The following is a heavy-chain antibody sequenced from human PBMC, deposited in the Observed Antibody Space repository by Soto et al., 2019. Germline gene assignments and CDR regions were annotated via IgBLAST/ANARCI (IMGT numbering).Heavy chain of an antibody. CDR2: MNPNSGNT. Sequence: QVQLVQSGAEVKKPGASVKVSCKASGYTFTSYDINWVRQATGQGLEWMGWMNPNSGNTGYAQKFPGRVTMTRNTSISTAYMELSSLRSEDTAVYYCASVHSGAYYFDYWGQGTLVTVSS. CDR3: ASVHSGAYYFDY. D-gene: IGHD5-12*01. CDR1: GYTFTSYD. V-gene: IGHV1-8*01. J-gene: IGHJ4*02.